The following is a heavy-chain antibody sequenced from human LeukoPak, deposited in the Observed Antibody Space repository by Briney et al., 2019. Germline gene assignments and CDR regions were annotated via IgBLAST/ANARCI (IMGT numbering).Heavy chain of an antibody. Sequence: GGSLRLSCAASGFTFRSYAMSWVRQAPGKGLEWVSAISGSGGSTYYADCVKGRFTISRDSSKNTVYVQMNSLRAEDTAVYYCAKEGHYYDSSGYYLLFDYWGQGTLVTVSS. D-gene: IGHD3-22*01. J-gene: IGHJ4*02. CDR1: GFTFRSYA. CDR2: ISGSGGST. V-gene: IGHV3-23*01. CDR3: AKEGHYYDSSGYYLLFDY.